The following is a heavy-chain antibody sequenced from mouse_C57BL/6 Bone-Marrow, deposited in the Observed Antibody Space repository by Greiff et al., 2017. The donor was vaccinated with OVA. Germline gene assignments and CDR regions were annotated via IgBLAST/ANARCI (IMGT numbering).Heavy chain of an antibody. CDR2: ISNGGGST. Sequence: EVNVVESGGGLVQPGGSLKLSCAASGFTFSDYYMYWVRQTPEKRLEWVAYISNGGGSTYYPDTVKGRFTISRDNAKNTLYLQMSRLKSEDTAMYYCARRGFPFYAMDYWGQGTSVTVSS. V-gene: IGHV5-12*01. J-gene: IGHJ4*01. CDR1: GFTFSDYY. CDR3: ARRGFPFYAMDY.